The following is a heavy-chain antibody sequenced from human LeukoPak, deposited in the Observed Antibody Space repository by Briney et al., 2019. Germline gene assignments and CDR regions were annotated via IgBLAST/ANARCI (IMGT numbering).Heavy chain of an antibody. CDR3: ARGVPVRWGWSAYYYYYGMDV. CDR2: INTNTGNP. J-gene: IGHJ6*02. V-gene: IGHV7-4-1*02. Sequence: ASVKVSCKASGYTFTSYGISWVRQAPGQGLEWMGWINTNTGNPTYAQGFTGRFVFSLDTSVSTAYLQISSLKAEDTAVYYYARGVPVRWGWSAYYYYYGMDVWGQGTTVTVSS. CDR1: GYTFTSYG. D-gene: IGHD6-19*01.